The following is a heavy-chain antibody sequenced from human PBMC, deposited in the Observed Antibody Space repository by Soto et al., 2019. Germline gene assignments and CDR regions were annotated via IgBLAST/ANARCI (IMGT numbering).Heavy chain of an antibody. CDR2: IYYTGST. CDR3: ARSGYYGFVY. D-gene: IGHD3-10*01. V-gene: IGHV4-59*02. Sequence: LTCAVSGESVIAYYWSWIRQPPGKGLEWIGHIYYTGSTNYNPSLKSRVTMSQDTSKNQFSLKLASVTAADTAVYYCARSGYYGFVYWGQGALVTVSS. J-gene: IGHJ4*02. CDR1: GESVIAYY.